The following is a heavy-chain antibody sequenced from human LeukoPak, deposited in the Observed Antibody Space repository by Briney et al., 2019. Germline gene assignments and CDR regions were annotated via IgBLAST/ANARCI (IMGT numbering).Heavy chain of an antibody. V-gene: IGHV4-39*07. D-gene: IGHD3-10*01. Sequence: PSETLSLTCTVSGGSITSSNYYWAWIRQPPGKGLEWIGSLYDAGNTYYNPSLKSRVAIPVDTAKTQVSLRLTSLTAADTAVYYCARDVTVRGSPYRRYFDFWGQGSLVAVSS. J-gene: IGHJ4*02. CDR1: GGSITSSNYY. CDR2: LYDAGNT. CDR3: ARDVTVRGSPYRRYFDF.